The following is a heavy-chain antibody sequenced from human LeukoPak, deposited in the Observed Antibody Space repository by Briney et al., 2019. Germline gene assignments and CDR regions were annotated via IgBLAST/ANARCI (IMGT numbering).Heavy chain of an antibody. J-gene: IGHJ6*02. CDR3: ARGERGYSYGKGGYYYGMDV. V-gene: IGHV4-59*01. CDR2: IYYSGST. D-gene: IGHD5-18*01. CDR1: GGSISTYY. Sequence: SETLSLTCTVSGGSISTYYWSWLRQSPGKGLEWIGHIYYSGSTNYNPSLKSRVTISADTSKNQFSLRLSSVTAADTAVYYCARGERGYSYGKGGYYYGMDVWGQGTTVTVSS.